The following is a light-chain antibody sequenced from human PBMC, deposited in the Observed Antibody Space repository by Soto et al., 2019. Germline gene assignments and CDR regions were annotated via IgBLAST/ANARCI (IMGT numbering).Light chain of an antibody. CDR3: ATWDTDLGTGEVD. Sequence: QSVLTQPPSLSAAPGQKVTISCSGARSNIGKNFVSWYQHLPGTAPKLLIYDNSQRPSGIPDRFSGSKSGTSATLGITGLQTGDEADYYCATWDTDLGTGEVDFGGGTKLTVL. CDR1: RSNIGKNF. V-gene: IGLV1-51*01. CDR2: DNS. J-gene: IGLJ2*01.